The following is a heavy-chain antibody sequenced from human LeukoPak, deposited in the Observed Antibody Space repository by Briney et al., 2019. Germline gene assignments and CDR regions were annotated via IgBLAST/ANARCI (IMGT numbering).Heavy chain of an antibody. V-gene: IGHV6-1*01. Sequence: SQTLSLTSAISGDSLSSGSSSWHWIRQSPSRGLEWLGRTYYTSKWTGDSALSVRSRIAITPDTSKNQFTLQLNSVAGYDTAVYYCVRRAKGNSYFDAWGQGTLVVVSS. J-gene: IGHJ5*02. D-gene: IGHD4-23*01. CDR3: VRRAKGNSYFDA. CDR2: TYYTSKWTG. CDR1: GDSLSSGSSS.